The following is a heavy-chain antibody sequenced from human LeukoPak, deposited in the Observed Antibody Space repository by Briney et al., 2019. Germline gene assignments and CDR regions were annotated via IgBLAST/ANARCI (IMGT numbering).Heavy chain of an antibody. CDR1: GGSINTYY. CDR3: ARDNDFIDY. V-gene: IGHV4-4*07. Sequence: SETLSLTCSVSGGSINTYYWSCIRQPAGKGLEWIGRIHSSGSTHYNTSLKSRVTMSLDTSKNQFSLKLTSVTAADTAVYYCARDNDFIDYWGQGTLVTVSS. D-gene: IGHD1-1*01. CDR2: IHSSGST. J-gene: IGHJ4*02.